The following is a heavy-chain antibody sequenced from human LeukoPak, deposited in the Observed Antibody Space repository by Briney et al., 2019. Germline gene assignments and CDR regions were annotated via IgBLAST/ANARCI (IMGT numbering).Heavy chain of an antibody. CDR3: AKNHYNTDSYSDY. D-gene: IGHD1-14*01. CDR2: LSGSGAST. Sequence: GGSLRLSCAAPGFTFSDYYMSWIRQAPGKGLQWVSALSGSGASTYYADSVKGRFTISRDNSKNTVYLQMNSLRAEDTAVYYCAKNHYNTDSYSDYWGQGTLVTVSS. CDR1: GFTFSDYY. V-gene: IGHV3-23*01. J-gene: IGHJ4*02.